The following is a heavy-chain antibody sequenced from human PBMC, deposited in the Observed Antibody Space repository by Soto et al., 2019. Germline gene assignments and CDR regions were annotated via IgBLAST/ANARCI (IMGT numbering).Heavy chain of an antibody. D-gene: IGHD5-18*01. Sequence: PGGSLGLSCAASGFTFSSYAMSWVRQAPGKGLEWVSAISGSGGSTYYADSVKGRFTISRDNSKNTLYLQMNSLRAEDTAVYYCAKARVDTAMDPTYYFDYWGQGTLVTVSS. V-gene: IGHV3-23*01. CDR2: ISGSGGST. J-gene: IGHJ4*02. CDR3: AKARVDTAMDPTYYFDY. CDR1: GFTFSSYA.